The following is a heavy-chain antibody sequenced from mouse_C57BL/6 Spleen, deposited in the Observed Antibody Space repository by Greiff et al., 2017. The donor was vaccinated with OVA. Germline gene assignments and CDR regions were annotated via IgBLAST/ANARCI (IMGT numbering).Heavy chain of an antibody. CDR2: ISSGGSYT. CDR3: ARHDRDYFDY. Sequence: EVKLMESGGDLVKPGGSLKLSCAASGFTFSSYGMSWVRQTPDKRLEWVATISSGGSYTYYPDSVKGRFTISRDNAKNTLYLQMSSLKSEDTAIYYCARHDRDYFDYWGQGTTLTVSS. V-gene: IGHV5-6*01. CDR1: GFTFSSYG. J-gene: IGHJ2*01.